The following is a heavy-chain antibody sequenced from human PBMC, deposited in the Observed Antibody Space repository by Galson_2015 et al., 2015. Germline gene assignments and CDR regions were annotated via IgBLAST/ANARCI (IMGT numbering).Heavy chain of an antibody. Sequence: SLRLSCAASGFTFSSYAMSWVRQAPGKGLEWVSTISGSGGSTYYADSVKGRFTISRDNSKNTLYLQMNSLRAEDTAVYYCVKDMVGVVVVAAKSKPDYWGQGTLVTVSS. CDR2: ISGSGGST. CDR1: GFTFSSYA. J-gene: IGHJ4*02. CDR3: VKDMVGVVVVAAKSKPDY. V-gene: IGHV3-23*01. D-gene: IGHD2-15*01.